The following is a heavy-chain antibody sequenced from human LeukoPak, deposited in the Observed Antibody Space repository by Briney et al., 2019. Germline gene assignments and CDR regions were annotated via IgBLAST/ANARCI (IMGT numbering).Heavy chain of an antibody. CDR3: ARVGKVDYYYYMDV. CDR2: IYYRGST. V-gene: IGHV4-39*07. Sequence: PSETLSLTCTVSGGSISSSSYYWGWIRQPPGKGLEWIGSIYYRGSTYYNPSLKSRVTMSVDTSKNQFSLKLSSVTAADTAVYYCARVGKVDYYYYMDVWGKGTTVTVSS. CDR1: GGSISSSSYY. J-gene: IGHJ6*03. D-gene: IGHD1-1*01.